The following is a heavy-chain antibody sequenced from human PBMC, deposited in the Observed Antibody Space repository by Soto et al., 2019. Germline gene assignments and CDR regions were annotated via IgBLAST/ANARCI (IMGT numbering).Heavy chain of an antibody. V-gene: IGHV4-4*07. Sequence: QVQLQEWGPGLVKPSETLSLTCTVSGGSINTYYWSWIRQAAGKGLEWIGRIYSGGSTNYNPSLMGRVSVAVYQSKNQFPLKPRPVAGADTAVYYRARGPGGFREISLDYWGHGTLVTVSS. CDR3: ARGPGGFREISLDY. CDR2: IYSGGST. CDR1: GGSINTYY. D-gene: IGHD3-10*01. J-gene: IGHJ4*01.